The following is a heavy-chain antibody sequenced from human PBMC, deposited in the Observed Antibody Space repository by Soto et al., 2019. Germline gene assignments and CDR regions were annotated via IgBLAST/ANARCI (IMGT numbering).Heavy chain of an antibody. CDR1: GYSFTSYW. CDR2: IDPSDSYT. D-gene: IGHD6-13*01. J-gene: IGHJ6*02. Sequence: PGESLKISCKGSGYSFTSYWISWVRQMPGKGLEWMGRIDPSDSYTNYSPSFQGHVTISADKSISTAYLQWSSLKASDTAMYYCARMGLSGIAAAGTYYYYYGMDVWGQGTTVTVSS. CDR3: ARMGLSGIAAAGTYYYYYGMDV. V-gene: IGHV5-10-1*01.